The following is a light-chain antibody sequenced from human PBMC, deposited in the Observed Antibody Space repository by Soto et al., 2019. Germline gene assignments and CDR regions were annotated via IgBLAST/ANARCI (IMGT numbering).Light chain of an antibody. V-gene: IGKV3D-11*01. CDR1: QGVPSR. J-gene: IGKJ5*01. Sequence: EIVLTQSPGTLSLSPGERATLSCRASQGVPSRIAWYQHKPGQAPRLLIHGASTRAAGVPARFSGSGSGTEFTLTISSLEPEDFAVYYCQQRSNWQVTFGQGTRLEIK. CDR3: QQRSNWQVT. CDR2: GAS.